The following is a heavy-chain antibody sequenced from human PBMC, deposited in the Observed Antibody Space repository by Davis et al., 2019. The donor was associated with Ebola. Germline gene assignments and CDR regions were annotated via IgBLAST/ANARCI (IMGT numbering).Heavy chain of an antibody. CDR1: GFTFSSYW. Sequence: GGSLRPSCPASGFTFSSYWMSWVRQAPGKGLEWVANIKQDGSEKYYVDSVKGRFTISRDNAKNSLYLQMNSLRAEDTAVYYCASVVVGATIHWGQGTLVTVSS. D-gene: IGHD1-26*01. V-gene: IGHV3-7*01. CDR3: ASVVVGATIH. CDR2: IKQDGSEK. J-gene: IGHJ4*02.